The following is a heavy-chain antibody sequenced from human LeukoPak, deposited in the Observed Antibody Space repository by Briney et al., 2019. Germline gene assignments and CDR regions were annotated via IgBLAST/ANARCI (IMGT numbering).Heavy chain of an antibody. CDR1: GYTFTSYD. CDR2: MNPNSGNT. J-gene: IGHJ5*02. V-gene: IGHV1-8*01. Sequence: ASVKVSCKASGYTFTSYDINWVRQATGQGLEWMGWMNPNSGNTGYAQKFQGRVTMTRNTSISTAYMELSSLRSEDTAVYYCARDGRYCSGGSCWFDPWGQGTLVTVSS. D-gene: IGHD2-15*01. CDR3: ARDGRYCSGGSCWFDP.